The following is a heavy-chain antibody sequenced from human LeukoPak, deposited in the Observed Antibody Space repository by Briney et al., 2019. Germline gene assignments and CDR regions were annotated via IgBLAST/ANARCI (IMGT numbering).Heavy chain of an antibody. V-gene: IGHV4-39*07. CDR3: ARVRSGWYYFDY. CDR1: GGSISSSSYY. J-gene: IGHJ4*02. D-gene: IGHD6-19*01. CDR2: IYYSGST. Sequence: SETLSRACTVSGGSISSSSYYWGWIRQPPGKGLEWIGSIYYSGSTYYNPSLKSRVTISVDTSKNQFSLKLSSVTAADTAVYYCARVRSGWYYFDYWGQGTVVTVSS.